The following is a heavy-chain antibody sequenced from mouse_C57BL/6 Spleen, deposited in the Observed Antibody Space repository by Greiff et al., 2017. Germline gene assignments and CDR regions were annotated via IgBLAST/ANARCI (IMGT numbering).Heavy chain of an antibody. CDR1: GFTFSSYA. Sequence: EVMLVESGEGLVKPGGSLKLSCAASGFTFSSYAMSWVRQTPEKRLEWVAYLSSGGDYIYYADTVKGRFTISRDNARNTLYLQMSSLKSEDTAMYYCTRDPYYSNSLGAMDYWGQGTSVTVSS. CDR2: LSSGGDYI. CDR3: TRDPYYSNSLGAMDY. D-gene: IGHD2-5*01. V-gene: IGHV5-9-1*02. J-gene: IGHJ4*01.